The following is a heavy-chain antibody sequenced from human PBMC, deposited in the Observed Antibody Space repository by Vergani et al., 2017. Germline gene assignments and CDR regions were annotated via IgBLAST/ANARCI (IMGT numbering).Heavy chain of an antibody. J-gene: IGHJ6*04. CDR2: ISNDGRHT. CDR1: GFSFTSYG. Sequence: VQLVESGGGLVQPGRSLRLSCAASGFSFTSYGMHWVRQPPGKGLEWVALISNDGRHTYYADSVRGRFSISRDNSKNTLYLQMNSLRTEDTANYYCRGEMDVWGKGTTVTVSS. CDR3: RGEMDV. V-gene: IGHV3-30*03.